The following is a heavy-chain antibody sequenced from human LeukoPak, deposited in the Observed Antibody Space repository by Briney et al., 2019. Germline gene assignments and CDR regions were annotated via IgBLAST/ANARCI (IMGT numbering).Heavy chain of an antibody. J-gene: IGHJ4*02. Sequence: GGSLRLSCAVSGFPFDDYAMHWVRQAPGKGLEWVSGISWNSGSIGYADSVRGRFTVSRDNAKNSLYLQMNSLRGEDTALYYCAKAYSSNWYSHIDSWGQGTLVTVSS. CDR2: ISWNSGSI. D-gene: IGHD6-13*01. V-gene: IGHV3-9*01. CDR1: GFPFDDYA. CDR3: AKAYSSNWYSHIDS.